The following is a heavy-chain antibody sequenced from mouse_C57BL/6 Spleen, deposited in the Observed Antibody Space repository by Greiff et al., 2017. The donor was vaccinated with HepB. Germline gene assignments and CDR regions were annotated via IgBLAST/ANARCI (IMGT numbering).Heavy chain of an antibody. V-gene: IGHV1-50*01. D-gene: IGHD4-1*01. CDR1: GYTFTSYW. J-gene: IGHJ4*01. CDR3: ARRWDEGYAMDY. CDR2: IDPSDSYT. Sequence: QVQLQQPGVELVKPGASVKLSCKASGYTFTSYWMQWVKQRPGQGLEWIGEIDPSDSYTNYNQKFKGKATLTVDTSSSTAYMQLSSLTSEDSAVYYCARRWDEGYAMDYWGQGTSVTVSS.